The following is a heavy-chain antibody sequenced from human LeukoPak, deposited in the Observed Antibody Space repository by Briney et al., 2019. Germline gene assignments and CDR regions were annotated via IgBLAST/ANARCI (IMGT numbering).Heavy chain of an antibody. CDR3: AEGSVAARPGWFDP. CDR2: INWDSGKI. J-gene: IGHJ5*02. V-gene: IGHV3-9*01. CDR1: GFTFDDYA. Sequence: GGSLRLSSAASGFTFDDYAMHWVRQAPGKGLEWVSGINWDSGKIGYVDSVKGRFTISRDNARNSLYLQMNSLRPEDTALYYCAEGSVAARPGWFDPWGQGTLVTVSS. D-gene: IGHD6-6*01.